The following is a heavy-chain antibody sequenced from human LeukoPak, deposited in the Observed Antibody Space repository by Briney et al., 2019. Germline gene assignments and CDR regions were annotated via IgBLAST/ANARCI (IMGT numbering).Heavy chain of an antibody. CDR1: GGSISTYY. CDR2: IYYSGST. D-gene: IGHD5-18*01. Sequence: SETLSVTCNVSGGSISTYYWNWIRQAPGKGPEWIGYIYYSGSTSYNPSLESRVTISVDTSKNQFSLSVTSVTAADTAVYYCARCGYSYGSDFDYWGQGTLVTVSS. J-gene: IGHJ4*02. CDR3: ARCGYSYGSDFDY. V-gene: IGHV4-59*01.